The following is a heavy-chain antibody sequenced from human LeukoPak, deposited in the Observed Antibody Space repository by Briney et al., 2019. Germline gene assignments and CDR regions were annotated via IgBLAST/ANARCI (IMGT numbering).Heavy chain of an antibody. CDR1: GFSFGTYA. CDR2: IGADGSET. J-gene: IGHJ4*02. Sequence: VGSLRPSCAASGFSFGTYAVHWVRQSPGKGLEWVSLIGADGSETYYADSVKGRFTISRDNRKSSLFLQMNSLRTEDTAFYYCASLAYDNYGSVCGQGTLVTVSS. D-gene: IGHD4-17*01. CDR3: ASLAYDNYGSV. V-gene: IGHV3-43*02.